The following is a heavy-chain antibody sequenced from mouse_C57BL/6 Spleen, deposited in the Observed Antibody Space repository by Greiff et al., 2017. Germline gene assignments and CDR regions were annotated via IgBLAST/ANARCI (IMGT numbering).Heavy chain of an antibody. V-gene: IGHV1-59*01. Sequence: VQLQQPGAELVRPGTSVKLSCKASGYTFTSYWMHWVKQRPGQGLEWIGVIDPSDSYTNYNQKFKGKATLTVDTSSSTAYMQLSSLTSEDSAVYYCAREEVMVTTAYYFDYWGQGTTLTVSS. CDR2: IDPSDSYT. D-gene: IGHD2-2*01. CDR1: GYTFTSYW. CDR3: AREEVMVTTAYYFDY. J-gene: IGHJ2*01.